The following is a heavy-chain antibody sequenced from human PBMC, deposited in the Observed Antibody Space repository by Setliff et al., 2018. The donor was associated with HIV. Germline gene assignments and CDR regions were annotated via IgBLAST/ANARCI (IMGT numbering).Heavy chain of an antibody. CDR2: IGRDGTVA. CDR3: ARETAYCSSTSCSNPLIDY. V-gene: IGHV3-74*01. J-gene: IGHJ4*02. Sequence: PGGSLRLSCTASGFTFSDYWMHGVRRGPGRGLEWVSRIGRDGTVANYADSVKGRFTISRDNARNTLFLQMSSLRAEDTAVYYCARETAYCSSTSCSNPLIDYWGQGTLVTVSS. D-gene: IGHD2-2*01. CDR1: GFTFSDYW.